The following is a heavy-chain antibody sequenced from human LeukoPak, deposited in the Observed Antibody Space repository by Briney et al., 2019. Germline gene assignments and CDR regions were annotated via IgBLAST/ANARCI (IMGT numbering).Heavy chain of an antibody. D-gene: IGHD3-9*01. CDR3: VKDHDWALGF. Sequence: GGSLRLSCAASGFTFNAYPMNWVRQAPGKGLEWISYITHNSDSVYYADSVKGRFTISRDNAKNSLYLQMNSLRAEDTAIYYCVKDHDWALGFWGQGTLVTVSS. CDR2: ITHNSDSV. V-gene: IGHV3-48*01. J-gene: IGHJ4*02. CDR1: GFTFNAYP.